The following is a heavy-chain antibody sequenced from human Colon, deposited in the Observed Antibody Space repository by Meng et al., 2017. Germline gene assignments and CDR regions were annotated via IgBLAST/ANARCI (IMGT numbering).Heavy chain of an antibody. J-gene: IGHJ3*02. V-gene: IGHV3-30*04. D-gene: IGHD3-16*01. Sequence: GESLKISCAASGFTFSSYAMHWVRQAPGKGLEWVAVISYDGSNKYYADSVKGRFTISRDNSKNTPYLQMNSLRAEDTAVYYCSRGATAGGNAFDIWGQGTMVTVSS. CDR2: ISYDGSNK. CDR1: GFTFSSYA. CDR3: SRGATAGGNAFDI.